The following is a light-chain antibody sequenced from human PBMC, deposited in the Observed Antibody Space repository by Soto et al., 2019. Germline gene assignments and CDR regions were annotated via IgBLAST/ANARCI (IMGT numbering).Light chain of an antibody. CDR2: EGS. CDR3: CSYAGSVV. J-gene: IGLJ2*01. V-gene: IGLV2-23*01. Sequence: QSALTQPASVSGSPGQSITISCTGTSSDVGRYNLVSWYQQHPGKAPKLMIYEGSKRPSGVSNRFSGSKSGNTASLTISGLQAEDEDDYYCCSYAGSVVFGGGTKLTVL. CDR1: SSDVGRYNL.